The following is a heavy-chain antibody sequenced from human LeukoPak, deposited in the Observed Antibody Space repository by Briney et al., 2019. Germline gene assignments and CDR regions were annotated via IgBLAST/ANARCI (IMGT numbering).Heavy chain of an antibody. Sequence: RASVKVSCKASGYTFTSYDINWVRQATGQGLEWMGWMNPNSGNTGYAQKFQGRVTVTRNTSISTAYMELSSLTSEDTAVYYCARGALGYCSSTSCFHPAWFDPRGQGTLVTVSS. CDR3: ARGALGYCSSTSCFHPAWFDP. CDR2: MNPNSGNT. D-gene: IGHD2-2*01. CDR1: GYTFTSYD. J-gene: IGHJ5*02. V-gene: IGHV1-8*01.